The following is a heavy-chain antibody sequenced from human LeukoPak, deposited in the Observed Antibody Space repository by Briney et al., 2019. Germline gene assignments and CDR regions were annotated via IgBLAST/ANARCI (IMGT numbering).Heavy chain of an antibody. Sequence: ASVKVSCKASGYTFTGYYMHWVRQAPGQGLEWMGIINPSGGSTSYAQKFQGRVTMTRDTSTSTVYMELSSLRSEDTAVYYCARGKRIDFWSGYYTGPFDYWGQGTLVTVSS. CDR1: GYTFTGYY. V-gene: IGHV1-46*01. J-gene: IGHJ4*02. CDR2: INPSGGST. D-gene: IGHD3-3*01. CDR3: ARGKRIDFWSGYYTGPFDY.